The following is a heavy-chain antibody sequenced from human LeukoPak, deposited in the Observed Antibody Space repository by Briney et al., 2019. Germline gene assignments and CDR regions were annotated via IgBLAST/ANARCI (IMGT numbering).Heavy chain of an antibody. CDR2: IYYSGST. V-gene: IGHV4-39*01. CDR3: ARHDGIAAPHDY. Sequence: NPSETLSLTCTVSGGSIGSSSYYWGWIRQPPGKGLEWIGSIYYSGSTYYNPSLKSRVTVSVDTSKNQFSLKLRSVTASDTAVYYCARHDGIAAPHDYWGQGTLVTVSS. J-gene: IGHJ4*02. D-gene: IGHD6-13*01. CDR1: GGSIGSSSYY.